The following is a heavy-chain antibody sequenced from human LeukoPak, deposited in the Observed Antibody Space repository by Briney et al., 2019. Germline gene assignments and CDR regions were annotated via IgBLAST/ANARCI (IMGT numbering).Heavy chain of an antibody. D-gene: IGHD4-11*01. V-gene: IGHV1-69*05. CDR3: ARGFETTVTTGGAFDI. Sequence: ASVKVSCKASGGTFSSYAISWVRQAPGQGLEWMGGIIPIFGTANYAQKFQGRVTITTDESTSTAYMELSSLRSEDTAVYYCARGFETTVTTGGAFDIWGQGTMVTVSS. J-gene: IGHJ3*02. CDR2: IIPIFGTA. CDR1: GGTFSSYA.